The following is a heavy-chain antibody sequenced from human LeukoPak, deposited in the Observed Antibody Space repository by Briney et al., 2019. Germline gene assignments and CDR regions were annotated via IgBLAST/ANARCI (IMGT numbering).Heavy chain of an antibody. CDR3: ARVDTAMVTYFQH. D-gene: IGHD5-18*01. CDR2: IYCSGST. J-gene: IGHJ1*01. Sequence: SETLSLTCTVSGGSISSGGYYWSWIRQPPGKGLEWVGYIYCSGSTYSNPSLESRVTISVDTSKNQYSLKLSCVTAADTGVYYCARVDTAMVTYFQHWGEGTLVTVSS. CDR1: GGSISSGGYY. V-gene: IGHV4-31*03.